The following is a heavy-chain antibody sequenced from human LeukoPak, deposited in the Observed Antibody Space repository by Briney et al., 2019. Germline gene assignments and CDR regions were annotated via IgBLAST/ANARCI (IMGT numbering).Heavy chain of an antibody. V-gene: IGHV3-53*01. CDR1: ALTARGNY. CDR3: ARHGSYRQGYFDY. CDR2: IYSRGST. J-gene: IGHJ4*02. D-gene: IGHD5-18*01. Sequence: GGSLRLSLSASALTARGNYIGFVRQAPGKGLEWVSLIYSRGSTYYTDSVKGRFTISRDTSKNTLYLQMSSLIDEDTVVYFCARHGSYRQGYFDYWGQGTLVTVSS.